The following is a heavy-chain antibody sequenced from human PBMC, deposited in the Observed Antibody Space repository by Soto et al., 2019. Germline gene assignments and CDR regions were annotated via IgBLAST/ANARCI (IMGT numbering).Heavy chain of an antibody. D-gene: IGHD6-19*01. CDR2: ISGSGGST. CDR1: GCTFSTYA. CDR3: AKDPRIGIAVAGVFDY. V-gene: IGHV3-23*01. Sequence: EVKLLESGGGLVQPGGSLRLSCAASGCTFSTYAMSWVRQAPGKGLEWVSAISGSGGSTYYADSVKGRFTISRDNSKNTLYLQMNSLRAEDTAVYYCAKDPRIGIAVAGVFDYWGQGTLVTVSS. J-gene: IGHJ4*02.